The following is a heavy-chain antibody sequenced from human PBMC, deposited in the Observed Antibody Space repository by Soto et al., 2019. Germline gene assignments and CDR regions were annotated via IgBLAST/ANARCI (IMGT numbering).Heavy chain of an antibody. V-gene: IGHV1-18*01. CDR2: VSAYNGVT. Sequence: QGHLVQSGAEVKEPGDSVKVSCKASGYTFTAYGINWVRQAPGQGLEWMGWVSAYNGVTNYAQKLPGRVAMTTDTSTKTTYMELRSLTPDDTAVYYCALVIALGDYYYMVVWGIGTTVTVSS. CDR1: GYTFTAYG. CDR3: ALVIALGDYYYMVV. J-gene: IGHJ6*03. D-gene: IGHD1-26*01.